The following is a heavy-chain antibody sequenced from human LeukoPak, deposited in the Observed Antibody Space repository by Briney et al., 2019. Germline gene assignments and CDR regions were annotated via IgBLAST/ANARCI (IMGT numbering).Heavy chain of an antibody. CDR3: AKLSIVVVISEEYYFDY. Sequence: SGGSLRLSCAASGFTFSSYAMSWVRQAPGKGLEWVSAISGSGGSTYYADSVKGRFTISRDNSKNTLYLQMNSLRAEDTAVYYCAKLSIVVVISEEYYFDYWGQGTLVTVSS. J-gene: IGHJ4*02. CDR2: ISGSGGST. CDR1: GFTFSSYA. V-gene: IGHV3-23*01. D-gene: IGHD3-22*01.